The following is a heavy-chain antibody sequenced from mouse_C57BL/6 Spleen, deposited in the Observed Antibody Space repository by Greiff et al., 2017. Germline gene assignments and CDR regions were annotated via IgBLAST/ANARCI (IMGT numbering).Heavy chain of an antibody. D-gene: IGHD1-1*01. CDR2: IYPNSGST. CDR1: GYTFTSYW. V-gene: IGHV1-64*01. Sequence: QVQLQQSGAELVKPGASVKLSCKASGYTFTSYWMHWVKQRPGQGLEWIGMIYPNSGSTNYNEKFKSKATLTVDKSSSTAYMQLSSLTSEDSAVYYCARSYYVLAWFAYWGQGTLLTVSS. J-gene: IGHJ3*01. CDR3: ARSYYVLAWFAY.